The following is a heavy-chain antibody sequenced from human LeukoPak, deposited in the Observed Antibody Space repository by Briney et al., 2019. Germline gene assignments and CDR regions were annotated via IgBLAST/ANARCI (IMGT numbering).Heavy chain of an antibody. CDR1: GFTFDDYG. CDR2: INWNGGST. D-gene: IGHD1-14*01. Sequence: PGGSLRLSCAASGFTFDDYGMSWVRQAPVKGLEWVSGINWNGGSTGYADSVKGRFTISRDNAKNSLYLQMNSLRAEDTALYHCARGSPGTYDAFDIWGQGTMVTVSS. V-gene: IGHV3-20*01. CDR3: ARGSPGTYDAFDI. J-gene: IGHJ3*02.